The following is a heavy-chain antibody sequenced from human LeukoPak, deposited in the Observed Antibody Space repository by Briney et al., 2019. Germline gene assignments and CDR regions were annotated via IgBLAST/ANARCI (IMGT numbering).Heavy chain of an antibody. CDR1: GGSIRNYY. V-gene: IGHV4-59*12. Sequence: SETLSLTCTVSGGSIRNYYWSWIRQPPGKGLEWIGYIYYSGSTNYNPSLKSRVTISVDTSKNQFSLKLSSVTAADTAVYYCARVSSSWYQDWYFDLWGRGTLVTVSS. CDR3: ARVSSSWYQDWYFDL. D-gene: IGHD6-13*01. CDR2: IYYSGST. J-gene: IGHJ2*01.